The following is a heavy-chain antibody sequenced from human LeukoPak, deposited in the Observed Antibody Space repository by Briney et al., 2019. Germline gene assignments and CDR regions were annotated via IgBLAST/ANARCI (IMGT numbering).Heavy chain of an antibody. Sequence: SETLSLTCAVYGGSFSGYYWSWIRQPPGKGLEWIGEINHSGSTNYNPSLKSRVTISVDTSKNQFSLKLSSVTAADTAVYYCARQRGYSSSWAYYMDVWGKGTTVTVSS. J-gene: IGHJ6*03. CDR3: ARQRGYSSSWAYYMDV. D-gene: IGHD6-13*01. CDR1: GGSFSGYY. CDR2: INHSGST. V-gene: IGHV4-34*01.